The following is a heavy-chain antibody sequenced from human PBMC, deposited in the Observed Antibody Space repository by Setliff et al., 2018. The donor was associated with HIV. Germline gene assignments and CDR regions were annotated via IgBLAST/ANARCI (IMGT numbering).Heavy chain of an antibody. D-gene: IGHD1-26*01. V-gene: IGHV1-69*08. CDR2: IIPGLGTS. Sequence: SVKVSCKASGGAPNIYSISWGRQAPGQGLEWMGRIIPGLGTSVYAQKLQGRVTITADRFTNTAYMELSSLRSEDTAVYYCATLNCSSGRCPQYNYHYYMDVWGKGTTVIVSS. J-gene: IGHJ6*03. CDR1: GGAPNIYS. CDR3: ATLNCSSGRCPQYNYHYYMDV.